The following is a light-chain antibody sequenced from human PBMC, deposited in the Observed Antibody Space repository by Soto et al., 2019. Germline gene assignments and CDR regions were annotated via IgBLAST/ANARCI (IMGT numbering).Light chain of an antibody. CDR2: DAS. V-gene: IGKV1-5*01. Sequence: IQMIQYHSTLSASVGDRITITCRASQSVSRRLAWYQQKPGKAPKLPIYDASSLESGVPSRFSGRGSGTEFTLTISSLQPDDFATYYCQQYNSYWTFGQGTKVDIK. J-gene: IGKJ1*01. CDR1: QSVSRR. CDR3: QQYNSYWT.